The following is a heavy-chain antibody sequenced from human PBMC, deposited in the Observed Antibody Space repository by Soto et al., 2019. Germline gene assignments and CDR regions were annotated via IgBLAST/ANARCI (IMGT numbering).Heavy chain of an antibody. Sequence: QVQLVQSGAEVKKPGASVKVSCKASGYTFTTYAIHWVRQAPGQRLEWMGWINAGNGNTKFSQKFQGRVTITMDTSASTAYMELSSLRSEDTAVYYCAREAPYLGSGIYGDGMDVWGQGTTVTFSS. D-gene: IGHD3-10*01. V-gene: IGHV1-3*01. J-gene: IGHJ6*02. CDR1: GYTFTTYA. CDR2: INAGNGNT. CDR3: AREAPYLGSGIYGDGMDV.